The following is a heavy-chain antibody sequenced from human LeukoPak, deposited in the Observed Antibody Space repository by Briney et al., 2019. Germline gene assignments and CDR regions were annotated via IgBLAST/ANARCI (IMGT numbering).Heavy chain of an antibody. CDR1: GFIFDNYA. CDR3: AKGTTFDAFDM. J-gene: IGHJ3*02. D-gene: IGHD3-16*01. CDR2: ISWNTGNK. Sequence: GGSLRLSRAAAGFIFDNYAMHWVRQAPGKGLEWVSRISWNTGNKDYADSVKGRFTISRDNAKTSLYLQMNSLRPGDTALYYCAKGTTFDAFDMWGQGTMVTVFS. V-gene: IGHV3-9*01.